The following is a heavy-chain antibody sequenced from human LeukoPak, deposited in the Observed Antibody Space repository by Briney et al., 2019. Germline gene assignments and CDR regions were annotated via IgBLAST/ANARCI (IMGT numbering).Heavy chain of an antibody. V-gene: IGHV4-34*01. CDR3: ARSPTSFIPFDY. Sequence: PSETLSLTCAVYGGSFSGYYWSWIRQPPGKGLEWIGEINHSRSTNYNPSLKSRVTISVDTSKNQFSLKLSSVTAADTAVYYCARSPTSFIPFDYWGQGTLVTVSS. CDR1: GGSFSGYY. CDR2: INHSRST. J-gene: IGHJ4*02. D-gene: IGHD3-16*02.